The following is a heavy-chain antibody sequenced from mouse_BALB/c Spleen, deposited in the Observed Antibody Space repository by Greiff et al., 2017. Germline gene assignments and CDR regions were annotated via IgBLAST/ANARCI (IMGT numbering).Heavy chain of an antibody. CDR3: ARYDDFFAY. J-gene: IGHJ3*01. CDR1: GYTFTSYN. D-gene: IGHD2-4*01. V-gene: IGHV1-12*01. Sequence: QVQLQHPGAELVKPGASVKMSCKASGYTFTSYNMHWVKQTPGQGLEWIGAIYPGNGDTSYNQKFKGKATLTADKSSSTAYMQLSSLTSEDSAVYYCARYDDFFAYWGQGTLVTVSA. CDR2: IYPGNGDT.